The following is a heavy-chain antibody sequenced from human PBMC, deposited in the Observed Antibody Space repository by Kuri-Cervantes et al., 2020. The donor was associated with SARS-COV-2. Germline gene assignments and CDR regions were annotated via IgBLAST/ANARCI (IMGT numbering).Heavy chain of an antibody. CDR3: ASFGSVYGGNSGNAFDI. CDR2: INPSGGST. CDR1: ETTFPNYG. D-gene: IGHD4-23*01. J-gene: IGHJ3*02. Sequence: ASVKVSCKAPETTFPNYGINWVRQATGQGLEWMGIINPSGGSTSYAQKFQGRVTMARDTSISTAYMELSRLRSDDTAVYYCASFGSVYGGNSGNAFDIWGQGTMVTVSS. V-gene: IGHV1-46*01.